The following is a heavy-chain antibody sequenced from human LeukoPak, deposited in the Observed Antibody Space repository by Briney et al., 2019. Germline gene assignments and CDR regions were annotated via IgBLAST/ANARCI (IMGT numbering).Heavy chain of an antibody. CDR1: GFTFSSYG. CDR3: ARHDYGGNSGDY. V-gene: IGHV3-48*02. J-gene: IGHJ4*02. CDR2: IGTSSSTI. D-gene: IGHD4-23*01. Sequence: GGSLRLSCAASGFTFSSYGMNWVRQAPGKGLEWVSYIGTSSSTIYYADSVKGRFTISRDNAKSSLYLQMNSLRDEDTAVYYCARHDYGGNSGDYWGQGTLVTVSS.